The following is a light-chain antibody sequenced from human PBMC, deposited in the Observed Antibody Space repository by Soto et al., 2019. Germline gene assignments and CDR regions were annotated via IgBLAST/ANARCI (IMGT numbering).Light chain of an antibody. V-gene: IGKV4-1*01. CDR1: QSVLYNSNNKNY. J-gene: IGKJ4*01. CDR2: WAS. CDR3: QQYYSTLS. Sequence: DIVMTQSPDSLAVSLGERATINCKSSQSVLYNSNNKNYLAWYQQKPGQPPKLLIYWASTREAGVPDRFSGSESGTDFTLTISSLQAEDVAVYFCQQYYSTLSFGGGTKVEIK.